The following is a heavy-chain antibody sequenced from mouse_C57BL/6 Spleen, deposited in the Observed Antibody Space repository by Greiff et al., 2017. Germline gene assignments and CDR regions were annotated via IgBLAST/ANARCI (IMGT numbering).Heavy chain of an antibody. CDR2: IYPGGGGT. CDR1: GYAFSSYW. J-gene: IGHJ3*01. CDR3: ARCLIYYGNYGFAY. D-gene: IGHD2-1*01. Sequence: QVQLQQPGAELVKPGASVKISCKASGYAFSSYWMNWVKQRPGQGLEWIGQIYPGGGGTNYNGKFKGKATLTVDKSSSTAYMQLRSLTSEDSAVYFCARCLIYYGNYGFAYWGQGTLVTVSA. V-gene: IGHV1-80*01.